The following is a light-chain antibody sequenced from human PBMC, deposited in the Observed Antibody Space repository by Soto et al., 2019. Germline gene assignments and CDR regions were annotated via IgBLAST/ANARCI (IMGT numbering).Light chain of an antibody. Sequence: DIQMTQSPSTLSGTIGDRVTITCRASQTISGCVAWYLQKPGRAPKLLIYKASTLKSGVPSRFSGSGSGTEFTLPIGSLQPDDFATYYFQHYNSYSEAFGQGTKVDIK. CDR3: QHYNSYSEA. CDR2: KAS. V-gene: IGKV1-5*03. J-gene: IGKJ1*01. CDR1: QTISGC.